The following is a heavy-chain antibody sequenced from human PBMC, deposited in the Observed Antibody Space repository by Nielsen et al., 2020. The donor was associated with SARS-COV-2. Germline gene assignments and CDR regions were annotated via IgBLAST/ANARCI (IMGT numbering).Heavy chain of an antibody. V-gene: IGHV3-7*03. CDR2: IKQDGSEK. CDR3: ARDYYDSSGYDY. J-gene: IGHJ4*02. D-gene: IGHD3-22*01. CDR1: GFTFSSYW. Sequence: GESLKISCAASGFTFSSYWMSWVRQAPGKGLEWVANIKQDGSEKYYVDSVKGRFTISRDNSKNSLYLQMNSLRTEDTALYYCARDYYDSSGYDYWGQGTLVTVSS.